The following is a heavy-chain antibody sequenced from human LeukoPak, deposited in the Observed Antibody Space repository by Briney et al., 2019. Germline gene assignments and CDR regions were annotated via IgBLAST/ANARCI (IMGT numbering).Heavy chain of an antibody. Sequence: GESLKISCKGSGYSFASYWIGWVRQMPGKGLEWMGIIYPGDSDTRHSPSFQGQVTISADKSISTAYLQWSSLKASDTAVYYCARRGTDYNYGMDVWGQGTTVTVSS. J-gene: IGHJ6*02. CDR1: GYSFASYW. CDR3: ARRGTDYNYGMDV. CDR2: IYPGDSDT. D-gene: IGHD4/OR15-4a*01. V-gene: IGHV5-51*01.